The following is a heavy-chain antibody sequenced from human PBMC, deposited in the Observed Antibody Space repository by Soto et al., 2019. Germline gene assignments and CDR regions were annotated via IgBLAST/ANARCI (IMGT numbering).Heavy chain of an antibody. CDR3: AREVPAAISSSYYYMDV. CDR1: GGTFSSYT. V-gene: IGHV1-69*04. Sequence: SVKVSCKASGGTFSSYTISWVRQAPGQGLEWMGRIIPILGIANYAQKFQGRVTITADKSTSTAYMELSSLRSEDTSVYFCAREVPAAISSSYYYMDVWGKGTTVTVSS. D-gene: IGHD2-2*01. CDR2: IIPILGIA. J-gene: IGHJ6*03.